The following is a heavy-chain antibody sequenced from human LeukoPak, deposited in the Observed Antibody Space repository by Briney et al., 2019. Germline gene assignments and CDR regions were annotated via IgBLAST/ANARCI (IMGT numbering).Heavy chain of an antibody. CDR3: ARDQEAFDY. Sequence: ASVKVSCKASGYTFASYYMHWVRQAPGQGLEWMGIINPSGGSTSYAQKFQGRVTVTRDTSTSTVHMELSGLRSEDTAVYYCARDQEAFDYWGQGTLVTVSS. CDR1: GYTFASYY. J-gene: IGHJ4*02. CDR2: INPSGGST. V-gene: IGHV1-46*01.